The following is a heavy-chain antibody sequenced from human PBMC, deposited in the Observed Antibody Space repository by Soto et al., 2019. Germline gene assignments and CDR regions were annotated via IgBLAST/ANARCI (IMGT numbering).Heavy chain of an antibody. CDR2: IYYSVST. Sequence: SETLSLTCSVSVGSINSSSYFWGWVRQPPGKGLEWFGNIYYSVSTYYNPSLRSRVTISVDTSKNRFSLKLSSVTAADTAVFYCARHYSSGSRNWFDPWGQGTLVTVSS. D-gene: IGHD6-19*01. V-gene: IGHV4-39*01. CDR3: ARHYSSGSRNWFDP. CDR1: VGSINSSSYF. J-gene: IGHJ5*02.